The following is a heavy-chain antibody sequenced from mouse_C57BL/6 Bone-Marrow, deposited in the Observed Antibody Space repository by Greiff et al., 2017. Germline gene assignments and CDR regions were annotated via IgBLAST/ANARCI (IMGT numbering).Heavy chain of an antibody. J-gene: IGHJ1*03. D-gene: IGHD2-4*01. CDR1: GYTFTNYW. CDR3: ARSGSTMITPYWYFDV. V-gene: IGHV1-63*01. CDR2: IYPGGGYT. Sequence: QVQLQQSGAELVRPGTSVKMSCKASGYTFTNYWIGWAKQRPGHGLEWIGDIYPGGGYTNYNEKFKGKATLTADKSSSTAYMQFSSLTSEDSAIYYCARSGSTMITPYWYFDVWGTGTTVTVSS.